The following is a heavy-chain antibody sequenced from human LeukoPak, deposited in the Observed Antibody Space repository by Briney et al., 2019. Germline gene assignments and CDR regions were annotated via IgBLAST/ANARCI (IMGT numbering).Heavy chain of an antibody. V-gene: IGHV1-69*06. Sequence: ASVKVSCKASGGTFSSYAISWVRQAPGQGLEWMGGIIPIFGTANYAQKFQGRVTITADKSTSTAYMELSSLRSEDTAVYYCAREDYYGSAPSSLYYYYGMDVWGKGTTVTVSS. CDR2: IIPIFGTA. CDR3: AREDYYGSAPSSLYYYYGMDV. CDR1: GGTFSSYA. D-gene: IGHD3-10*01. J-gene: IGHJ6*04.